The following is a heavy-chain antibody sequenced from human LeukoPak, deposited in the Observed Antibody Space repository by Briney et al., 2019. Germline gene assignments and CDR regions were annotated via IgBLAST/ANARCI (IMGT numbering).Heavy chain of an antibody. CDR1: GFTVSFNY. Sequence: GGSLRLSCAASGFTVSFNYITWVRQPPGKGLEWVSVIYSGGSTYYADSLKGRFTISRDNSKNTLYLQMNSLRAEDTAVYYCARVKNSYFDYWGQGTLVTVSS. D-gene: IGHD2/OR15-2a*01. V-gene: IGHV3-53*01. CDR3: ARVKNSYFDY. CDR2: IYSGGST. J-gene: IGHJ4*02.